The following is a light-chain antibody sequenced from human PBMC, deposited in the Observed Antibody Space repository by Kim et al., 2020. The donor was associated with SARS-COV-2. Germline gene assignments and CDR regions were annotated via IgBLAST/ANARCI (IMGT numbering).Light chain of an antibody. J-gene: IGLJ3*02. Sequence: VTNSCSGRSPTIDSHAVNWSQQLPGTAPKHLIHHNTCRPARVPDRFSGSKSGTSASLAISGLQSEAEADYYCAAWDDSLNCPVFGGGTQLTVL. CDR1: SPTIDSHA. V-gene: IGLV1-44*01. CDR3: AAWDDSLNCPV. CDR2: HNT.